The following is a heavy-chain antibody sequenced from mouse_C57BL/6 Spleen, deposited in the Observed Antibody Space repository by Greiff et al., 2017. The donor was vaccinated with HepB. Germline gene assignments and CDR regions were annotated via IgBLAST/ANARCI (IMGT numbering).Heavy chain of an antibody. CDR3: ARGDVYPIYYAMDY. Sequence: VQLQQSGPELVKPGASVKISCKASGYTFTDYYMNWVKQSHGKSLEWIGDINPNNGGTSYNQKFKGKATLTVDKSSSTAYMELRSLTSEDSAVYYCARGDVYPIYYAMDYWGQGTSVTVSS. J-gene: IGHJ4*01. CDR2: INPNNGGT. V-gene: IGHV1-26*01. D-gene: IGHD2-3*01. CDR1: GYTFTDYY.